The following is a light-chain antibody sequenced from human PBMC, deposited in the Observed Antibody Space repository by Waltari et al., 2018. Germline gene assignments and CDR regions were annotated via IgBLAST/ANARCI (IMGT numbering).Light chain of an antibody. CDR1: NIGSKS. CDR2: DDS. CDR3: QVWDSSSDHPGV. Sequence: SYVLTQPPSVSVAPGRTARITCGGNNIGSKSVHWYQQKPGQAPVLVVYDDSDRPSGIRERCSGSNSGNTATRTISRVEAGDEADYYCQVWDSSSDHPGVFGGGTKLTVL. V-gene: IGLV3-21*02. J-gene: IGLJ2*01.